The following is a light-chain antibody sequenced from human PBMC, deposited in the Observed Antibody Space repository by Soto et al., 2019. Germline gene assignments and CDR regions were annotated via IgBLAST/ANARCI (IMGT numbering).Light chain of an antibody. CDR3: CSYTTSNTRQIV. V-gene: IGLV2-14*01. CDR1: SNDVVGYNY. CDR2: DVS. Sequence: QSVLTQPAPVSWSPGQSITISCTGTSNDVVGYNYVSWYQQHPGKAPKFMIYDVSNRPSGVSNRFSGSKSGNTASLTISGLQAEDEADYYCCSYTTSNTRQIVFGTGTKVTVL. J-gene: IGLJ1*01.